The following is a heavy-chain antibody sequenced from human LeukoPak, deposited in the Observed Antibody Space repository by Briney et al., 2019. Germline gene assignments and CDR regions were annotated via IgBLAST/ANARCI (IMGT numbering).Heavy chain of an antibody. J-gene: IGHJ4*02. CDR1: GGSFSGYY. V-gene: IGHV4-34*01. D-gene: IGHD4/OR15-4a*01. CDR2: INHSRST. CDR3: ARETINYFDY. Sequence: ASETLSLTCAVYGGSFSGYYWSWIRQPPGKGLEWIGEINHSRSTNYNPSLKSRVTISVDTSKNQFSLQLNSVTPEDTAVYYCARETINYFDYWGQGTLVAVSS.